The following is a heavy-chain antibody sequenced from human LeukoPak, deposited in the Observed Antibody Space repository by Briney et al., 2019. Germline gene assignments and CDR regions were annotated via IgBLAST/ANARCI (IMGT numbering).Heavy chain of an antibody. CDR1: GFTFSSYG. Sequence: GGTLRLSCAASGFTFSSYGMSWVRQAPGKGLEWVSAISGSGGSTYYADSVKGRFTISRDNSKNTLYLQMNSLRAEDTAVYYCAKGLPMVRGVITTIDFDYWGQGTLVTVSS. CDR3: AKGLPMVRGVITTIDFDY. CDR2: ISGSGGST. J-gene: IGHJ4*02. V-gene: IGHV3-23*01. D-gene: IGHD3-10*01.